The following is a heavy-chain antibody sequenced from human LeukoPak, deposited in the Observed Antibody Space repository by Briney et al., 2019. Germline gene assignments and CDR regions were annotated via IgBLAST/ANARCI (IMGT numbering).Heavy chain of an antibody. CDR2: IYYSGGT. CDR3: ARDAWGSSSGLDY. Sequence: SETLSLTCTVSGGSISSSSYYWGWIRQPPGKGLEWIGSIYYSGGTYYNPSLKSRVTISVGTSKNQFSLKLSSVTAADTAVYYCARDAWGSSSGLDYWGQGTLVTVSS. CDR1: GGSISSSSYY. D-gene: IGHD3-22*01. V-gene: IGHV4-39*07. J-gene: IGHJ4*02.